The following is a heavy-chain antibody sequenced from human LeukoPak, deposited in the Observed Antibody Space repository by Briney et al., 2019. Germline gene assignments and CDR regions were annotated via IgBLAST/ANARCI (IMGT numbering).Heavy chain of an antibody. V-gene: IGHV1-46*01. CDR3: ARDYGASYDSSGYSRLGY. CDR2: INPSGGST. D-gene: IGHD3-22*01. Sequence: ASVKVSCKASGYTFTSYYMHWVRQAPGQGLGWMGIINPSGGSTSYAQKFQGRVTMTRDTSTSTVYMELSSLRSEDTAVYYCARDYGASYDSSGYSRLGYWGQGTLVTVSS. CDR1: GYTFTSYY. J-gene: IGHJ4*02.